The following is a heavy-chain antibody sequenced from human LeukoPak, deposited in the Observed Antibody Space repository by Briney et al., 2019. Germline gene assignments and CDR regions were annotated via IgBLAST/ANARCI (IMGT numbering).Heavy chain of an antibody. CDR2: ISAGGNT. V-gene: IGHV4-4*09. CDR3: ARLTGGGSYWGYFDY. Sequence: SETLSLTCTVSGASIISSYSWSWIRQPPGKGPECIGYISAGGNTNYHPSLRSRVTISVDTSKSQFSLSLTSVTAADTAVYYCARLTGGGSYWGYFDYWGQGTLVTVSS. D-gene: IGHD7-27*01. CDR1: GASIISSYS. J-gene: IGHJ4*02.